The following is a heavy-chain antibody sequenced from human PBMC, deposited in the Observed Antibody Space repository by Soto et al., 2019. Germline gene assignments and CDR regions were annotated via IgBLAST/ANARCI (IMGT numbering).Heavy chain of an antibody. CDR1: GCTFSSYA. CDR3: AKDPRGLVNSFDP. V-gene: IGHV3-23*01. CDR2: VSDSGDST. J-gene: IGHJ5*02. Sequence: GGSLRVSWGASGCTFSSYAMDCGGRAPGKGLEWVSSVSDSGDSTYYADSVKGRFSISRDNSKKTLYLQMNSLRVEDTAVYYCAKDPRGLVNSFDPWGQGTLVTVSS.